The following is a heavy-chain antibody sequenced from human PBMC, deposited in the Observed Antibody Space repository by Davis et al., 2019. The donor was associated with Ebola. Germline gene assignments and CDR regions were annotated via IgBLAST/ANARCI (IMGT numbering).Heavy chain of an antibody. CDR1: GVTFRSYW. D-gene: IGHD3-10*01. Sequence: GESLKISCAGSGVTFRSYWMHWVRQAPGKGLEWVSRINSDGTSISYADSVKGRFAISRDNAENTLYLQMNSLRAEDTATYFCASDDLGVLPGDVFDMWGQGTMVTVSS. CDR3: ASDDLGVLPGDVFDM. V-gene: IGHV3-74*01. J-gene: IGHJ3*02. CDR2: INSDGTSI.